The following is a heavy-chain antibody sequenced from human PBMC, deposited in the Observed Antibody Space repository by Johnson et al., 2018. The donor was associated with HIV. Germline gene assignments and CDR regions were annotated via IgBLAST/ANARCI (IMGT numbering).Heavy chain of an antibody. CDR2: ISYDGSNK. V-gene: IGHV3-30*04. CDR1: GFTFSSYA. D-gene: IGHD1-14*01. Sequence: QVQVLESGGGVVQPGRSLRLSCAASGFTFSSYAMHWVRQAPGKGLEWVAVISYDGSNKYYADSVKGRFTISRDDSKSTLFLQMNSLKIEDTGVYYCTTERGYAFDIWGQGTMVTVSS. CDR3: TTERGYAFDI. J-gene: IGHJ3*02.